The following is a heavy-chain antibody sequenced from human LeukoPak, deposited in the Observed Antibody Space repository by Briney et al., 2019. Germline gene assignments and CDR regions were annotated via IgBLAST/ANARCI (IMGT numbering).Heavy chain of an antibody. CDR3: ARDVGGYNYGYSLDY. J-gene: IGHJ4*02. V-gene: IGHV4-4*07. CDR1: GGSISTYY. Sequence: SETLSLTCTVSGGSISTYYWYWIRQPAGKGLEWIGRIYTSGSTSYNSSLKSRVTMSVDTSKNQFSLRLSSVTAADTAVYYCARDVGGYNYGYSLDYWGQGTLVSVSS. CDR2: IYTSGST. D-gene: IGHD5-18*01.